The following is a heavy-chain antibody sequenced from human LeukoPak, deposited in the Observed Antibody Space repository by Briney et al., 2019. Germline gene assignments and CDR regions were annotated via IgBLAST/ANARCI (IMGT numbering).Heavy chain of an antibody. J-gene: IGHJ3*02. CDR3: AREENGGVYDDGFDI. CDR2: IIPIFGTA. CDR1: GGTFSSYA. D-gene: IGHD5/OR15-5a*01. Sequence: ASVKVSCKASGGTFSSYAISWVRQAPGQGLEWMGGIIPIFGTANYAQKFQGRVTITADESTSTAYMELSSLRSEDTAVYYCAREENGGVYDDGFDIWGQGAMVIVSS. V-gene: IGHV1-69*01.